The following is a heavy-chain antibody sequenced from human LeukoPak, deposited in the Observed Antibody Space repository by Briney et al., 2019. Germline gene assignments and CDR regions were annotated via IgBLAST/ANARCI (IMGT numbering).Heavy chain of an antibody. J-gene: IGHJ4*02. CDR3: AKALDYGSGSCAKSPFDY. Sequence: GGSLRLSCAASGFIFRSYAMSWVRQAPGKGLEWVSSVRGSGTNAIYADSVKGRFTISRDNSENSLYLQMNSLGAEDTAVYYCAKALDYGSGSCAKSPFDYWGQGTLVTVSS. CDR1: GFIFRSYA. V-gene: IGHV3-23*01. D-gene: IGHD3-10*01. CDR2: VRGSGTNA.